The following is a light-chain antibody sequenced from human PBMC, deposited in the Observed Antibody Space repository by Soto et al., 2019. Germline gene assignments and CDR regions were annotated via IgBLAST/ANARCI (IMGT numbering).Light chain of an antibody. CDR1: QTISNW. CDR2: DAS. Sequence: DIQMTQSPSTLSASVGDRVTITCRASQTISNWLAWYQQKPGKAPRLLIYDASTLESGVPSRFSGSASGTGFTFTISSLQPEDFATYYCQQYESLPLTFGQGTRLEIK. V-gene: IGKV1-5*01. J-gene: IGKJ5*01. CDR3: QQYESLPLT.